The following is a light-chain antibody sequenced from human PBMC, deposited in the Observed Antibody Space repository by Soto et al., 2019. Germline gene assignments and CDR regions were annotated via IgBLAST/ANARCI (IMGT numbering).Light chain of an antibody. CDR3: QQSYSTPL. V-gene: IGKV1-39*01. CDR2: AAS. CDR1: QSISSY. Sequence: DIQMTQSPSSLSASVGDRVTITCRASQSISSYLNWYQQKPGKAPTLLIYAASSLQSGVPSRFSGSGSGTDFTLTSSSLQPEDFATYYCQQSYSTPLFGGGTKVEIK. J-gene: IGKJ4*01.